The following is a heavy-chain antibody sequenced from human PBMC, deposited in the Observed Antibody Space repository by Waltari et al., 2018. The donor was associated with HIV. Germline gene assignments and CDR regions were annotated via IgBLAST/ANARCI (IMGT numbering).Heavy chain of an antibody. J-gene: IGHJ4*02. CDR3: VRGGVAVAGTLF. Sequence: QVQLVQSGAEVKKPGASVKVSCKASGYTFASYDINWVRQAAGQGLEWMGWMNPNSGNTGYAQKFQGRVTMTRNTSMKTAYMELSSLRSEDTAMYYCVRGGVAVAGTLFWGQGTLVTVSS. CDR2: MNPNSGNT. CDR1: GYTFASYD. D-gene: IGHD6-19*01. V-gene: IGHV1-8*01.